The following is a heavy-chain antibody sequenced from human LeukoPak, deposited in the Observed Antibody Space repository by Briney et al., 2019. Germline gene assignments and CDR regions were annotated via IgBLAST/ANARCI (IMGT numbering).Heavy chain of an antibody. J-gene: IGHJ6*03. CDR2: IYYSGST. CDR3: ARAYGSGSYYNGYYYYYMDV. V-gene: IGHV4-39*01. D-gene: IGHD3-10*01. CDR1: GGSISSYY. Sequence: SETLSLTCTVSGGSISSYYWGWIRQPPGKGLEWIGSIYYSGSTYYNPSLKSRVTISVDTSKNQFSLKLSSVTAADTAVYYCARAYGSGSYYNGYYYYYMDVWGKGTTVTISS.